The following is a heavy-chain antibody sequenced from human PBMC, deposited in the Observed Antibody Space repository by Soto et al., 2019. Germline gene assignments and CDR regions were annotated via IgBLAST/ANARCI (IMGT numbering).Heavy chain of an antibody. J-gene: IGHJ4*02. CDR1: GGSFSGYY. D-gene: IGHD5-12*01. CDR3: ARGRQSVSGYDRFWDY. V-gene: IGHV4-34*01. CDR2: INHSGST. Sequence: SETLSLTCAVYGGSFSGYYWSCIRQPPGQGPEWIGEINHSGSTKYNVSLKSRLTISVDTSKNQFSLKRSSVPAADTAVYYCARGRQSVSGYDRFWDYWGQGTLVTVSS.